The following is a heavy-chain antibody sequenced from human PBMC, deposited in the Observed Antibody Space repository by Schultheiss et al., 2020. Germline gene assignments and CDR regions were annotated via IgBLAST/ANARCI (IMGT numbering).Heavy chain of an antibody. CDR1: GGTFSSYA. V-gene: IGHV1-18*01. D-gene: IGHD5-12*01. CDR2: INAGNGNT. J-gene: IGHJ5*02. CDR3: ARHRRVPWRFDP. Sequence: ASVKVAFKASGGTFSSYAISWVRQAPGQGLEWMGWINAGNGNTKYSQKFQGRVTMTTDTSTSTAYMELRSLRSDDTAVYYCARHRRVPWRFDPWGPGTLVTVPS.